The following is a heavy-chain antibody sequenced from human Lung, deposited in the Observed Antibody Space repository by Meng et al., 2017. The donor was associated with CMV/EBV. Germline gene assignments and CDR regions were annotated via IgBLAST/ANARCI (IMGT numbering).Heavy chain of an antibody. CDR3: ARVGDCTTTTRYTPFSSHSYYFRMDV. J-gene: IGHJ6*02. D-gene: IGHD2-2*02. CDR2: INPNSAGT. Sequence: ASVKVSCKASGYTFTGYYLHWVRQAPGQGLEWVGWINPNSAGTNYAQKFEGRVTMTRDTSISTAYMELSRLTSDDTAVYYCARVGDCTTTTRYTPFSSHSYYFRMDVWGQGTTVTVSS. V-gene: IGHV1-2*02. CDR1: GYTFTGYY.